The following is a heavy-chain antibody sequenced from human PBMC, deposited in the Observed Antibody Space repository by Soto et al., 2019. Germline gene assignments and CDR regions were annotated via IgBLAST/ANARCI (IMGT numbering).Heavy chain of an antibody. CDR3: ARRANVCSGGSCYSSAFDI. CDR1: GGSISSYY. Sequence: SSQTLSLPCTVSGGSISSYYWRRIRQPPGKGLEWIGYIYYSVSTNYNPSLKSRVTISVDTSKNQFSLKLSSVTAADTAVYYCARRANVCSGGSCYSSAFDIWGQGTMVTGSS. J-gene: IGHJ3*02. V-gene: IGHV4-59*01. CDR2: IYYSVST. D-gene: IGHD2-15*01.